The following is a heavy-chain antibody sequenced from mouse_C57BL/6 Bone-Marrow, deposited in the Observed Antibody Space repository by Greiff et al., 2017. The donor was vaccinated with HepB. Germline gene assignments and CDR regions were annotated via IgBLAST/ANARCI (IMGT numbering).Heavy chain of an antibody. D-gene: IGHD5-1*01. CDR2: ISNGGGST. CDR1: GFTFSDYY. Sequence: EVKLVESGGGLVQPGGSLKLSCAASGFTFSDYYMNWVRQTPEKRLEWVAYISNGGGSTYYPDTVKGRFTISRDNAKNTLYLQMSRLKSEDTAMYYCARHFYLYAMDYWGQGTSVTVSS. CDR3: ARHFYLYAMDY. J-gene: IGHJ4*01. V-gene: IGHV5-12*01.